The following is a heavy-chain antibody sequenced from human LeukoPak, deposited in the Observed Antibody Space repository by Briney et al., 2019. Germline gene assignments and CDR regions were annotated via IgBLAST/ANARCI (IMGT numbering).Heavy chain of an antibody. V-gene: IGHV3-21*01. CDR1: GFTFSIYN. J-gene: IGHJ6*04. D-gene: IGHD3-10*02. Sequence: GGSLRLSCAASGFTFSIYNMNWVRQAPGEGLEWVSFIRSIRSYIYYADSVKGRFTISRHNATNSLYLQMNSLRAEDTAVYYCAELGITMIGGVWGKGTTVTISS. CDR2: IRSIRSYI. CDR3: AELGITMIGGV.